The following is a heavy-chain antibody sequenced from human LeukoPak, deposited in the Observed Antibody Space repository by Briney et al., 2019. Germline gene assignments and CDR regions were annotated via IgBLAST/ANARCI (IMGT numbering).Heavy chain of an antibody. Sequence: PSETLSLTCTVSGGSISRSSYYWGWIRQPPGKGLEWIGSIYYSGSTYYNPSLKSRVTISVDTSKNQFSLKLSSVTAADTAVYYCATIKGFPVATADDYWGQGTLVTVSS. CDR2: IYYSGST. V-gene: IGHV4-39*01. D-gene: IGHD5-12*01. J-gene: IGHJ4*02. CDR3: ATIKGFPVATADDY. CDR1: GGSISRSSYY.